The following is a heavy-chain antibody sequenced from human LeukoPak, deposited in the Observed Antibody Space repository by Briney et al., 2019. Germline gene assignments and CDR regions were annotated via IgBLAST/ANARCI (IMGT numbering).Heavy chain of an antibody. J-gene: IGHJ4*02. CDR1: GYSFTGYY. CDR3: ARAYYYDSSGYLFH. Sequence: AASVKVSCKASGYSFTGYYMHWVRQAPRQGLEWMGRINPHSGGTKYAQKFQGRVTMTRDTSISTAYMELSSLRSEDTAVYYCARAYYYDSSGYLFHWGQGTLVTVSS. D-gene: IGHD3-22*01. CDR2: INPHSGGT. V-gene: IGHV1-2*06.